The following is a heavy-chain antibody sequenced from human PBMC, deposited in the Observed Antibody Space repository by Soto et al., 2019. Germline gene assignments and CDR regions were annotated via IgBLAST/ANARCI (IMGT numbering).Heavy chain of an antibody. D-gene: IGHD2-15*01. CDR2: IVVGSGNT. J-gene: IGHJ5*02. Sequence: SVKVSCKASGFTFTSSAVQWVRQARGQRLEWIGWIVVGSGNTNYAQKFQERVTITRDMSTSTAYMELSSLRSEDTAVYYCAADCSGGSCYPDIDPWGQGTLVTVSS. V-gene: IGHV1-58*01. CDR3: AADCSGGSCYPDIDP. CDR1: GFTFTSSA.